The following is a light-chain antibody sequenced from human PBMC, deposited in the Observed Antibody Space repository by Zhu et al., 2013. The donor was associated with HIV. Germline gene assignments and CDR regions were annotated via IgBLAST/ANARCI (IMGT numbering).Light chain of an antibody. CDR3: MQALQLPPT. V-gene: IGKV2-28*01. CDR2: LGS. CDR1: QTLLHSNGYNY. Sequence: DIVMTQSPLSLPVIPGEPASISCRSSQTLLHSNGYNYLDWYLKKPGQSPQLLMYLGSHRASGVPDRFSGSGSGTDFYTENTAEWRLRMLGFSYCMQALQLPPTLVQGPXLEIK. J-gene: IGKJ2*01.